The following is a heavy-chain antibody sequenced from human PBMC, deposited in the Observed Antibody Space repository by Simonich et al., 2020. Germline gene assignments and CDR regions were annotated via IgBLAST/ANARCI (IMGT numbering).Heavy chain of an antibody. J-gene: IGHJ4*02. Sequence: QVQLVQSGAEVKKPGASVKVSCQASGYTVTGSYMHWVQQAPGQGLEWMGGINPKRGGTNASKKFQGRFTMTRETSISTAYMELSRMRSDDTAVYYCARSSDLLNWNDGPYYWGQGTLVTVSS. V-gene: IGHV1-2*02. CDR1: GYTVTGSY. D-gene: IGHD1-1*01. CDR2: INPKRGGT. CDR3: ARSSDLLNWNDGPYY.